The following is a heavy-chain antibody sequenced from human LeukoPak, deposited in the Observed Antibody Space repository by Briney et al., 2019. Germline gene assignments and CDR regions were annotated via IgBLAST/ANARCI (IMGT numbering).Heavy chain of an antibody. J-gene: IGHJ5*02. CDR3: ARGGNILTGYYTDLFDP. CDR2: IYYSGST. Sequence: PSETLSLTCTVSGGSISSTSYYWGWIRQPPGKGLEWIGSIYYSGSTYYNPSLKSRVTISVDTSRNQFSLKLSSVTAADTAVYYCARGGNILTGYYTDLFDPWGQGTLVTVSS. CDR1: GGSISSTSYY. V-gene: IGHV4-39*07. D-gene: IGHD3-9*01.